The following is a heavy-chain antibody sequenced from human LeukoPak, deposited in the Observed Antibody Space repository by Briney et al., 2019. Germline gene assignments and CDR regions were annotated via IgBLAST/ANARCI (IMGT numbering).Heavy chain of an antibody. J-gene: IGHJ4*02. D-gene: IGHD1-26*01. V-gene: IGHV3-9*01. CDR2: IGWNSANI. CDR1: GFTFDNYA. CDR3: AKALSGSYFDY. Sequence: GGSLRLSCAASGFTFDNYAMHWVRQAPGKGLEWVSGIGWNSANIGYVDSVKGRFTISRDNAKKSLFLQMDSLRTEDTALYYCAKALSGSYFDYLGQGALVIVSS.